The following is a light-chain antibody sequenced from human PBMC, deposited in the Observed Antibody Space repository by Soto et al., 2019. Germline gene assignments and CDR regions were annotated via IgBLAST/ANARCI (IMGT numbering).Light chain of an antibody. Sequence: EMQRTQCPSSLSASVGDRVTISCQGSQNINNYLNWYQQKPASAPKLLIYDASNLEAGVPSRFRGSGSGTDFTFTISRLQHEAIATCYWQQYETLPTFGQGTRLEIK. CDR1: QNINNY. CDR2: DAS. CDR3: QQYETLPT. J-gene: IGKJ5*01. V-gene: IGKV1-33*01.